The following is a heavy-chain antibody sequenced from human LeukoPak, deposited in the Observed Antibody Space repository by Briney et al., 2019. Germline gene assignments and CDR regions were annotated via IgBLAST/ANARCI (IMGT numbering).Heavy chain of an antibody. CDR2: FDPEDGET. J-gene: IGHJ4*02. V-gene: IGHV1-24*01. CDR3: ATARSIAVAGTLSY. D-gene: IGHD6-19*01. CDR1: GYTLTELS. Sequence: ASVKVSCKVSGYTLTELSMHWVRQAPGKGLEWMGGFDPEDGETIYAQKFQDRVTMTEDTSTDTAYMELSSLRSEDTAVYYCATARSIAVAGTLSYWGQGTLVTVSS.